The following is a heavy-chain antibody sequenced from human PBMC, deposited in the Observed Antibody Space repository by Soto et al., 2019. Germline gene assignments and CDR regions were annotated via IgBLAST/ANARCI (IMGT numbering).Heavy chain of an antibody. J-gene: IGHJ5*02. Sequence: QVQLVQSGAEVKKPGASVKVSCKASGYTFTSYYMHWVRQAPGQGLEWMGIINPSGGSTSYAQKFQGRVTMTRDTSTSXXXMELXXXXXXXXXXXXXXRDLVVGANSGWFDPWGQGTLVTVSS. CDR2: INPSGGST. CDR1: GYTFTSYY. CDR3: XRDLVVGANSGWFDP. V-gene: IGHV1-46*01. D-gene: IGHD2-15*01.